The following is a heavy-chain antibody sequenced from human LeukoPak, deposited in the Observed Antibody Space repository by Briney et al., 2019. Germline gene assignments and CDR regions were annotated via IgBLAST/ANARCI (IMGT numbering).Heavy chain of an antibody. Sequence: PVGSLRLSCAASGFTVSSNYMSWVRQAPGKGLEWVSLIYSGGSTYYADSVKGRFTISRDNSKNTLYLQMNSLRAEDTAVYYCASYSSLDYWGQGTLVTVSS. CDR2: IYSGGST. J-gene: IGHJ4*02. D-gene: IGHD6-13*01. V-gene: IGHV3-53*01. CDR3: ASYSSLDY. CDR1: GFTVSSNY.